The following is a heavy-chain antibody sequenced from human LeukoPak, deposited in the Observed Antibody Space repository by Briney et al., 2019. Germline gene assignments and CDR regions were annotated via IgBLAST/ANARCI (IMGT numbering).Heavy chain of an antibody. J-gene: IGHJ4*02. CDR2: INSDGSST. CDR3: AREGSYGQFDY. CDR1: GFTFSNYR. D-gene: IGHD5-18*01. Sequence: GGSLRLSCAASGFTFSNYRMHWVRQAPGKWLVWVSRINSDGSSTSYADSVKGRFTISRDNAKNTLYLQMNSLRAEDTAVYYCAREGSYGQFDYWGQGTLVTVSS. V-gene: IGHV3-74*01.